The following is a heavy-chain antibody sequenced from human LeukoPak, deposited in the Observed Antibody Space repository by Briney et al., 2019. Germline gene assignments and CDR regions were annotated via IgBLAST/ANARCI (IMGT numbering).Heavy chain of an antibody. J-gene: IGHJ6*02. CDR2: IYYSGST. CDR1: GGSISSYY. D-gene: IGHD5-18*01. V-gene: IGHV4-59*01. Sequence: SETLSLTCTVSGGSISSYYWSWIRQPPGKGLEWIGYIYYSGSTNYNPSLKSRVTISVDTSKNQFSLKLSSVTAADTAVYYCARDFNSYGTYYYYYGMDVWGQGTTVTVSS. CDR3: ARDFNSYGTYYYYYGMDV.